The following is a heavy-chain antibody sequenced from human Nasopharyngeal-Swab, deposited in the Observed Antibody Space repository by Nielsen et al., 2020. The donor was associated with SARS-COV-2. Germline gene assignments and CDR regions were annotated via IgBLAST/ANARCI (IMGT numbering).Heavy chain of an antibody. CDR2: ISYDGSNK. CDR3: ARGLLLRAAAGDKTNWFDP. J-gene: IGHJ5*02. D-gene: IGHD6-13*01. CDR1: GFTFSSYG. V-gene: IGHV3-30*03. Sequence: GESLKISCAASGFTFSSYGMHWVRQAPGKGLEWVAVISYDGSNKYYADSVKGRFTISRDNSKNTLYLQMNSLRAEDTAVYYCARGLLLRAAAGDKTNWFDPWGQGTLVTVSS.